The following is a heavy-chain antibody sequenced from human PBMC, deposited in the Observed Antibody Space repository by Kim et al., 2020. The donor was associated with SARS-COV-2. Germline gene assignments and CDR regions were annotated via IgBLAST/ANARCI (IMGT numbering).Heavy chain of an antibody. CDR2: TTRSGDGS. CDR3: VKYGRSYGAVL. V-gene: IGHV3-64D*06. CDR1: GFTFSEYA. D-gene: IGHD5-18*01. Sequence: GGSLRLSCSGSGFTFSEYAIHWVRRAPGKGLEYVSATTRSGDGSFYADSVEGRFTVSRDNSKNTLYLQMNSLRVEDTSVYYCVKYGRSYGAVLWGQRTLVIVS. J-gene: IGHJ4*02.